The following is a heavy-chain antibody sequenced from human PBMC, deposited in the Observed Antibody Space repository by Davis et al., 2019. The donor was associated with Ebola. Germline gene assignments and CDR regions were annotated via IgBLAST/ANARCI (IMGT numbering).Heavy chain of an antibody. CDR2: ISSSSSYI. CDR1: GFTFSSYS. CDR3: AKDSLRYSGAYGGWLDS. V-gene: IGHV3-21*01. D-gene: IGHD5-12*01. J-gene: IGHJ5*01. Sequence: GESLKISCAASGFTFSSYSMTWVRQAPGTGLEWVSSISSSSSYIYYADSVKGRFTISRDNANKSLYLQMTALRVDDTALYYCAKDSLRYSGAYGGWLDSWGQGTLVTVSS.